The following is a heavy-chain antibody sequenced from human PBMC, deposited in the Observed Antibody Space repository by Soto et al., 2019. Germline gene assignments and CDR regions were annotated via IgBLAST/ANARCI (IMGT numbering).Heavy chain of an antibody. CDR3: ARVGPDSGYLDY. CDR2: IYHSGST. V-gene: IGHV4-30-2*01. D-gene: IGHD1-26*01. Sequence: SETLSLTCAVSGGSISSGGYSWSWIRQPPGKGLEWIGYIYHSGSTYYNPSLKSRVTISVDRSKNQFSLKLSSVTAADTAVHYCARVGPDSGYLDYWGQGTLVTVSS. CDR1: GGSISSGGYS. J-gene: IGHJ4*02.